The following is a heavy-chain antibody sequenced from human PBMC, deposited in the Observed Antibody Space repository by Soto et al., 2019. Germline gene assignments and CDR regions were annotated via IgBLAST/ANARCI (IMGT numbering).Heavy chain of an antibody. CDR2: IYPGDSDT. Sequence: RGESLKISCKGSGYSFTSYWIGWVRQMPGKGLEWMGIIYPGDSDTRYSPSFQGQVTISADKSISTAYLQWSSLKASDTAMYYCARQITGIGEFAGRYYGMDVWGQGTTVTVSS. CDR3: ARQITGIGEFAGRYYGMDV. CDR1: GYSFTSYW. V-gene: IGHV5-51*01. D-gene: IGHD3-10*01. J-gene: IGHJ6*02.